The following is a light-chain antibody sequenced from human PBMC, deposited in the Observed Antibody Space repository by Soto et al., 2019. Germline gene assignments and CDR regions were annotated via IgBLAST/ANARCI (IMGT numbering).Light chain of an antibody. CDR3: RSYTSSSTYV. V-gene: IGLV2-14*01. J-gene: IGLJ1*01. Sequence: QSLLNQAASVSGSPGQSITISCTGTISDVGGYNYVSWYQQHPGKAPKLMIYEVSNRPSGVSNRFSGSKSGNTASLTISGLQAEDEADYYCRSYTSSSTYVFGTGTKVTVL. CDR1: ISDVGGYNY. CDR2: EVS.